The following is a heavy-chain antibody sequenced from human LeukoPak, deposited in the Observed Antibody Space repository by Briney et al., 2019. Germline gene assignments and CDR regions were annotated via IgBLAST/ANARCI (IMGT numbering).Heavy chain of an antibody. CDR3: ARDALNYFDY. CDR2: INHSGST. CDR1: GVSISSSNSY. J-gene: IGHJ4*02. V-gene: IGHV4-39*07. Sequence: PSETLSLTCTVSGVSISSSNSYWGWIRQPPGKGLEWIGEINHSGSTNYNPSLKSRVTISVDTSKNQFSLKLSSVTAADTAVYYCARDALNYFDYWGQGTLVTVSS.